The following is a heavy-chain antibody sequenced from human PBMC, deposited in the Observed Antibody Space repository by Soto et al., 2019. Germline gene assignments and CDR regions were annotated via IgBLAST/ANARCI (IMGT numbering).Heavy chain of an antibody. CDR1: GGSISSGGYY. J-gene: IGHJ5*02. CDR2: IYYSGTT. CDR3: ARGLGIEVTVRWFDP. D-gene: IGHD4-4*01. V-gene: IGHV4-31*11. Sequence: QVQLQESGPGLVKPSQTLSLTCAVSGGSISSGGYYWSWIRQHPAKGLEWIGYIYYSGTTYYNPSLKSRVTISADTSNNQFSLKLSSVTAADKAVYYCARGLGIEVTVRWFDPWGQGILVTVSS.